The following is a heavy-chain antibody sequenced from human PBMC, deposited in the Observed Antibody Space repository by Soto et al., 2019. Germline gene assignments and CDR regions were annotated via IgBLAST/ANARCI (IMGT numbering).Heavy chain of an antibody. CDR3: ARVYQLLWFDP. V-gene: IGHV1-69*04. CDR1: GGTFSSYA. D-gene: IGHD2-2*01. CDR2: IIPILGIA. J-gene: IGHJ5*02. Sequence: ASVKVSCKASGGTFSSYAISWVRQAPGQGLEWMGRIIPILGIANYAQKFQGRVTITADKSTSTAYMELSSLRSEDTAVYYCARVYQLLWFDPWGQGTLVTVSS.